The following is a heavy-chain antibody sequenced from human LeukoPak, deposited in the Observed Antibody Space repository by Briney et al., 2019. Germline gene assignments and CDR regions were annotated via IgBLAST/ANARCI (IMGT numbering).Heavy chain of an antibody. J-gene: IGHJ4*02. V-gene: IGHV4-31*03. Sequence: KASETLSLTCTVSGGSISSGGYYWRWIRQHPGKGLEWIGYIYYSGSTYYNPSLKSRVTISVDTSKNQFSLKLSSVTAADTAVYYCARAEGYSYGSFDYWGQGTLVTVSS. CDR1: GGSISSGGYY. CDR3: ARAEGYSYGSFDY. CDR2: IYYSGST. D-gene: IGHD5-18*01.